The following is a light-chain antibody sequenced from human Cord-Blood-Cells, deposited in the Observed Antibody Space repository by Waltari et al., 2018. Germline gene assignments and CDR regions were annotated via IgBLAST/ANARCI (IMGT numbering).Light chain of an antibody. J-gene: IGKJ2*01. Sequence: DIVMTQSPDSLAVSLGERATINCKSSQSVLYSSNNKNYLAWYQQKPGQPPKLLIYWASTREAGVPDRFSGSESGTDFTLTFGSLQAEDVAVYYCQQYYGTPYTFGQGTKLEIK. CDR2: WAS. CDR1: QSVLYSSNNKNY. CDR3: QQYYGTPYT. V-gene: IGKV4-1*01.